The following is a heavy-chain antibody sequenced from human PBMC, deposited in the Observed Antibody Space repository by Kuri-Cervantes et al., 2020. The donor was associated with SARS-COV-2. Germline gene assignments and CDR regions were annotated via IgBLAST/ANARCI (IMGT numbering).Heavy chain of an antibody. CDR2: INPSGGST. V-gene: IGHV1-46*01. CDR3: ARDSNDYGDYKNTFDI. Sequence: ASVKVSCKASGYTFTSYYMHWVRQAPGQGLEWMGIINPSGGSTSYAQKFQGRVTMTTDTSTSTAYMELRSLRSDDTAVYYCARDSNDYGDYKNTFDIWGQGTMVTVSS. CDR1: GYTFTSYY. D-gene: IGHD4-17*01. J-gene: IGHJ3*02.